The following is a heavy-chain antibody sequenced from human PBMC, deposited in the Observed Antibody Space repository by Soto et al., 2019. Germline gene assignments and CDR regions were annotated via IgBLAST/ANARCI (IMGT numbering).Heavy chain of an antibody. V-gene: IGHV3-30-3*01. J-gene: IGHJ4*02. D-gene: IGHD6-13*01. CDR3: ATDLAARYYFDN. CDR2: ISYDGNNI. CDR1: GFTFSRSA. Sequence: QVHLVESGGGVVQPGKSLRLSCAASGFTFSRSAVHWVRQAPGKGLEWVAIISYDGNNIFYADSVKGRLTNSRDNSKNTLHLQMNSLKTEDTAMYYCATDLAARYYFDNWGQGTLVTVSS.